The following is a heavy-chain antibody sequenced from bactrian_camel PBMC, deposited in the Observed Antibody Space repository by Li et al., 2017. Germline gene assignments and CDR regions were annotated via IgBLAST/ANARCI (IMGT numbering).Heavy chain of an antibody. J-gene: IGHJ4*01. CDR1: GYTLPMN. D-gene: IGHD6*01. CDR2: IAGDGKT. CDR3: INPRCNGDSCWFSY. V-gene: IGHV3S53*01. Sequence: VQLVESGGGSVQAGESLRLSCVASGYTLPMNMAWFRRLPGQEREGVAAIAGDGKTDYADSVKGRATISADSAKNTVYLRMNSLKSEDTGLYYCINPRCNGDSCWFSYWDQGTQVTVS.